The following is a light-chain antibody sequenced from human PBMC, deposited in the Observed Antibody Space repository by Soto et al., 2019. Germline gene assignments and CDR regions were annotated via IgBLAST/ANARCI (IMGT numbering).Light chain of an antibody. CDR1: QCISSY. CDR2: AAS. J-gene: IGKJ1*01. CDR3: QQYHSFPLT. V-gene: IGKV1D-8*01. Sequence: VIWMTQSPSLLSASTGDRVTISCRMSQCISSYLAWYQQKPGKAPELLIYAASTLQSGVPSRFSGSGSGTDFTLTISCLQSEDFATYYCQQYHSFPLTFGQGTKV.